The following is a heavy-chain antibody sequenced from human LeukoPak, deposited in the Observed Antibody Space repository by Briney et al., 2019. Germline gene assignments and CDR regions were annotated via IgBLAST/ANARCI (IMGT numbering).Heavy chain of an antibody. CDR3: ARGAYYDFWSGSTPYGMDV. CDR2: INAGNGNT. J-gene: IGHJ6*02. V-gene: IGHV1-3*01. CDR1: GYTFTSYA. Sequence: ASVKVSCTASGYTFTSYAMHWVRQAPGQRLEWMGWINAGNGNTKYSQKFQGRVTITSDTSASTAYMELSSLRSEDTAVYYCARGAYYDFWSGSTPYGMDVWGQGTTVTVSS. D-gene: IGHD3-3*01.